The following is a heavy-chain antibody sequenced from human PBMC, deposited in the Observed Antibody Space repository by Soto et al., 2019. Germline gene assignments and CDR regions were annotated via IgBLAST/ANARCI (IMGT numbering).Heavy chain of an antibody. V-gene: IGHV4-59*01. CDR1: GGSISGNY. Sequence: QVQLQESGPVLMKPSETLSLTCTVSGGSISGNYWSWIRQTPGKGLEWIGYMYFTGSTNYNPSLKSRVTMSVDTSKNQFSLKLSSVTAADTDIYYCAKYTAMVADYWSQGTLVTVSS. D-gene: IGHD5-18*01. J-gene: IGHJ4*02. CDR2: MYFTGST. CDR3: AKYTAMVADY.